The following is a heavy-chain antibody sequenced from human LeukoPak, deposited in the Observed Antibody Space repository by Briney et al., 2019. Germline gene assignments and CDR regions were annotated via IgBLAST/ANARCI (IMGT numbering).Heavy chain of an antibody. CDR2: ISGSGGST. CDR3: AKDQEIVVVIKGNWFDP. D-gene: IGHD3-22*01. J-gene: IGHJ5*02. V-gene: IGHV3-23*01. CDR1: GFTFATYG. Sequence: PGGSLRLSCAASGFTFATYGMSWVRQAPGKGLEWVSAISGSGGSTYYADSVKGRFTISRDNSKNTLFLQMNSLRAEDTAVYYCAKDQEIVVVIKGNWFDPWGQGTLVTVSS.